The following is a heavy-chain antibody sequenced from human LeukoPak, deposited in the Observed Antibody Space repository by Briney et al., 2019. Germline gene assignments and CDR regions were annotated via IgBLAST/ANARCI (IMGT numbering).Heavy chain of an antibody. CDR1: GGSISGTSYY. CDR2: VYYSGTT. CDR3: ARGGEQGLRFLEWLLSAHDAFDI. Sequence: SETLSLICTVSGGSISGTSYYWGWIRQPPGKGLEWIGNVYYSGTTYYSPSLKSRVTISVDTSKNQFSLKLSSVTAADTAVYYCARGGEQGLRFLEWLLSAHDAFDIWGQGTMVTVSS. V-gene: IGHV4-39*01. J-gene: IGHJ3*02. D-gene: IGHD3-3*01.